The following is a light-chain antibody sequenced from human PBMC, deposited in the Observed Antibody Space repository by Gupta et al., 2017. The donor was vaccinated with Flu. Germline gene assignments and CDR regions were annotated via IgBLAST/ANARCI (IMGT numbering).Light chain of an antibody. V-gene: IGKV2-30*01. CDR2: EVS. Sequence: ISCRSIQSLVYKNGDTFLSWFQQRPGQSPRRLIYEVSNRDSGVPDRFSGSGSATDFTLNISRVEAEDVCVYYCMKGTHPWTFGQGTRLEIK. J-gene: IGKJ2*02. CDR3: MKGTHPWT. CDR1: QSLVYKNGDTF.